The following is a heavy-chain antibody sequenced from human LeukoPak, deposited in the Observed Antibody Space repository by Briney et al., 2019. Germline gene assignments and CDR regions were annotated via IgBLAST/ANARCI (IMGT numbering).Heavy chain of an antibody. CDR2: ISYDGSNK. D-gene: IGHD3-16*02. CDR1: GFTFSSYG. J-gene: IGHJ4*02. V-gene: IGHV3-30*18. CDR3: AKDGGSYVWGSYRSFDY. Sequence: GGSLRLSCAASGFTFSSYGMHWVRQAPGKGLEWVAVISYDGSNKYYADSVKGRFTISRDNSKNTLYLQMNSLRAEDTAVYYCAKDGGSYVWGSYRSFDYWAREPWSPSPQ.